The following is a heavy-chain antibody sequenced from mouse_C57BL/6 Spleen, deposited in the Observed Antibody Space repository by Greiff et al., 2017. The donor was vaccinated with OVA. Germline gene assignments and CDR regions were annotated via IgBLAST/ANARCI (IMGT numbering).Heavy chain of an antibody. Sequence: EVMLVESGGGLVKPGGSLKLSCAASGFTFSSYAMSWVRQTPEKRLEWVATISDGGSYIYYPDNVKGRFTISRDNAKNNLYLQMSHLKSEDTAMYYCARDGIYYDYDGYYAMYYWGQGTSVTVSS. CDR1: GFTFSSYA. V-gene: IGHV5-4*01. J-gene: IGHJ4*01. CDR3: ARDGIYYDYDGYYAMYY. D-gene: IGHD2-4*01. CDR2: ISDGGSYI.